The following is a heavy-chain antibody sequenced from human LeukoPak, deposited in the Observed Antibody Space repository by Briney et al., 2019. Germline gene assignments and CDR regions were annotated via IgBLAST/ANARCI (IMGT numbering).Heavy chain of an antibody. V-gene: IGHV4-59*12. CDR1: GDSISSYY. CDR2: IYYSGST. CDR3: ARDHYDYVWGRSLHNWFDP. J-gene: IGHJ5*02. D-gene: IGHD3-16*01. Sequence: SETLSLTCTVSGDSISSYYWSWIRQPPGKGLEWIGYIYYSGSTNYNPSLKSRVTISVDTSKNQFSLKLSSVTAADTAVYYCARDHYDYVWGRSLHNWFDPWGQGTLVTVSS.